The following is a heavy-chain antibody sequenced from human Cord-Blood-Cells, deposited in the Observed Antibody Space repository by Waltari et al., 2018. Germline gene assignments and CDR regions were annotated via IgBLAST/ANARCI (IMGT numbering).Heavy chain of an antibody. V-gene: IGHV1-24*01. Sequence: QVQLVQSGAEVKKPGASVKVSCKVSGYTLPEISMHLLRQAPGKGLEWMGGFDPEDGETIYAQKFQGRVTMTEDTSTDTAYMELSSLRSEDTAVYYCATLRGWNYYFDYWGQGTLVTVSS. CDR3: ATLRGWNYYFDY. J-gene: IGHJ4*02. D-gene: IGHD1-7*01. CDR1: GYTLPEIS. CDR2: FDPEDGET.